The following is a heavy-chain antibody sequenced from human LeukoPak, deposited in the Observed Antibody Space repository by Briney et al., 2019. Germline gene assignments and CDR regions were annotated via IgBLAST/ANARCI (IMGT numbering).Heavy chain of an antibody. Sequence: GGSLRLSCAASGLTFSNYALSWVRQAPGKGLEWVSVIYSGGRTQYADSVKGRFTISSDNSKNTLYLQMNNLRAEDTAVYYCARDGESGWLQLFAYWGQGTLVTVSS. CDR1: GLTFSNYA. CDR3: ARDGESGWLQLFAY. CDR2: IYSGGRT. D-gene: IGHD5-24*01. V-gene: IGHV3-66*01. J-gene: IGHJ4*02.